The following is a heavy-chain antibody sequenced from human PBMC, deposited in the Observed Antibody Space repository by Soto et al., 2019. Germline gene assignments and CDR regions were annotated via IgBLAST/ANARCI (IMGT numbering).Heavy chain of an antibody. CDR2: ISYDGNGK. CDR1: GFIFGSYG. D-gene: IGHD3-9*01. CDR3: ARDRYLDSYAFDY. V-gene: IGHV3-30-3*01. J-gene: IGHJ4*02. Sequence: QVQLVESGGGVVQPGRSLRLSCAGSGFIFGSYGIHWVRQAPGKGLEWVAVISYDGNGKHYADSVKGRFTISRDENENTLFLQMNSLRPEDTAVYYCARDRYLDSYAFDYWGQGSLVSVSS.